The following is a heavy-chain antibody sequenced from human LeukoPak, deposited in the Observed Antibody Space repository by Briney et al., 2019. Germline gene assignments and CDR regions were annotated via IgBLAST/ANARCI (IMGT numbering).Heavy chain of an antibody. V-gene: IGHV1-2*02. CDR3: TREARVGNWFDP. Sequence: ASVKVSCRASGYTFTDYYIHWVRQAPGQGLAWMGCINPDNGGTNYAQKFQGRVTMTRDTSITTVYMDLRRLRSDDTAVFYCTREARVGNWFDPWGQGTQVTVSS. D-gene: IGHD2-2*01. CDR1: GYTFTDYY. J-gene: IGHJ5*02. CDR2: INPDNGGT.